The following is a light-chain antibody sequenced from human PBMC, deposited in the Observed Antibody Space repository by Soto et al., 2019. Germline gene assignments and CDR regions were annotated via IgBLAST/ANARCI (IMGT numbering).Light chain of an antibody. J-gene: IGKJ1*01. CDR3: QQYNNWPWT. CDR1: QSVSSN. Sequence: EIVMTQSPATLSVSPGQRATLSCRASQSVSSNLAWYQQKPGQAPRLLIYGASTRATVIPARFSGSGSGTEFTLTISSLQSEDFAVYCCQQYNNWPWTCGQGTKVEIK. CDR2: GAS. V-gene: IGKV3-15*01.